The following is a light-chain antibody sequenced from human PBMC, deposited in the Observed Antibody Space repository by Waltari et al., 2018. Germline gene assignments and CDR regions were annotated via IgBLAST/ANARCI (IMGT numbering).Light chain of an antibody. CDR1: QSISSS. J-gene: IGKJ1*01. V-gene: IGKV1-5*03. CDR2: ETS. Sequence: DIQMTQSPSTLSAFVGDRVIITCRASQSISSSLAWYQQKPGKAPELLIYETSTLQNGVPPRFSGSGSGTEFTLTISILQPDDFATYYCQQYRRFWTFGQGTKVELK. CDR3: QQYRRFWT.